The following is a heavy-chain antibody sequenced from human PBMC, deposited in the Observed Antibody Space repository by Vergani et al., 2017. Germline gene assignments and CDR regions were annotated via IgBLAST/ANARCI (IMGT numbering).Heavy chain of an antibody. J-gene: IGHJ6*02. CDR1: GFTSSYYG. D-gene: IGHD2-2*01. CDR2: ISYDGTQK. Sequence: QVHLVESGGGVVQPGRSLRLSCVVSGFTSSYYGMHWVRQAPGKGLEWVAVISYDGTQKYYADSVKGRFTISRDNSKSTLYLQMNSLRAEDTAVYYCARAYCSSTSCHPYYYGMDVWGQGTTVTVSS. V-gene: IGHV3-30*03. CDR3: ARAYCSSTSCHPYYYGMDV.